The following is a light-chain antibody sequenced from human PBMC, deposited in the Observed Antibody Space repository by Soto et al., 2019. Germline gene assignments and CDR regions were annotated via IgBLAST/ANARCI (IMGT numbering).Light chain of an antibody. CDR3: QHYNDRPLT. CDR2: GAS. V-gene: IGKV3-15*01. CDR1: QSISNN. J-gene: IGKJ4*01. Sequence: EIVMTQSPATLSVSLGERATLSCRASQSISNNLAWYQQKPGQAPRLLIYGASTRATGIPARFSGSGSGTEFTLTISSLQSEDFAVYSCQHYNDRPLTFGGGTKAEIK.